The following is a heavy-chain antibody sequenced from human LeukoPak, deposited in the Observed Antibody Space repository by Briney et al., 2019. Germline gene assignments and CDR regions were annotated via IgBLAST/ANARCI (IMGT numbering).Heavy chain of an antibody. CDR2: IFSSGST. Sequence: GGSLRLSCAASGFVVSSNYMSWVRQAPGKGLEWVSVIFSSGSTYYADSVKGRFTISRDNSKNTLYLQMNSLRAEDTAIYYCAKDRTVGASYWYFDLWGRGTLVTVSS. CDR3: AKDRTVGASYWYFDL. V-gene: IGHV3-53*01. D-gene: IGHD1-26*01. CDR1: GFVVSSNY. J-gene: IGHJ2*01.